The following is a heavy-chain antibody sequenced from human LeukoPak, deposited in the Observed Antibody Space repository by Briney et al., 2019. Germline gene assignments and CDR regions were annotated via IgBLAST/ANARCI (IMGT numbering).Heavy chain of an antibody. J-gene: IGHJ6*02. Sequence: SETLSLTCAVYGGSYSGYYWSWIRQPPAKGLEWIGEINHSGSTNYNPSLKSRVTISVDTSKNQFSLKLSSVTAADTAVYYCARGFGSYYYYYYGMDVWGQGTTVTVSS. CDR3: ARGFGSYYYYYYGMDV. CDR1: GGSYSGYY. D-gene: IGHD3-10*01. V-gene: IGHV4-34*01. CDR2: INHSGST.